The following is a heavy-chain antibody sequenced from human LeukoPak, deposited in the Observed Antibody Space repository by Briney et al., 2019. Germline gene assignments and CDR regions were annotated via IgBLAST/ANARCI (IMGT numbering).Heavy chain of an antibody. Sequence: SETLSLTYTVSGGSISSYYWSWLRQPPGKGLEWIGYIYYSGSTNYNPSLKSRVTISVDTSKNQFSLKLSSVTAADTAVYYCARGCSGGSCYWRYDFDYWGQGTLVTVSS. D-gene: IGHD2-15*01. CDR3: ARGCSGGSCYWRYDFDY. J-gene: IGHJ4*02. CDR2: IYYSGST. CDR1: GGSISSYY. V-gene: IGHV4-59*01.